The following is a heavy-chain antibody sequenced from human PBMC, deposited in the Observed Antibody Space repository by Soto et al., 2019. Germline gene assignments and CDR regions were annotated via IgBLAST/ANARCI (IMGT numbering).Heavy chain of an antibody. D-gene: IGHD1-1*01. J-gene: IGHJ6*02. CDR2: IIRLHNTS. CDR3: ASWPAWNPLYYPGMDV. V-gene: IGHV1-69*08. Sequence: ASVKVSCKVSGGAFTNYSLNWVRHIPGQGLEWLWWIIRLHNTSNYSGKFVGRLSVPADISSSTVYMHLSGLTSGDTATYYSASWPAWNPLYYPGMDVWGQGTTVTVSS. CDR1: GGAFTNYS.